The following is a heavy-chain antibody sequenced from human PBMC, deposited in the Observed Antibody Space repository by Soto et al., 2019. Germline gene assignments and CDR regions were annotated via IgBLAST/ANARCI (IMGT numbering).Heavy chain of an antibody. V-gene: IGHV4-4*07. D-gene: IGHD3-22*01. J-gene: IGHJ4*02. CDR3: ARDVVYSSDHYYRDY. CDR2: IYASGST. Sequence: PSETLSLTCIVSGGSISPYFWSWIRQPAGKGLEWIGRIYASGSTNYNPSLKSRVTMSVDTSKNQFSLKLSSVTAADTAVYYCARDVVYSSDHYYRDYWGQGTLVTVSS. CDR1: GGSISPYF.